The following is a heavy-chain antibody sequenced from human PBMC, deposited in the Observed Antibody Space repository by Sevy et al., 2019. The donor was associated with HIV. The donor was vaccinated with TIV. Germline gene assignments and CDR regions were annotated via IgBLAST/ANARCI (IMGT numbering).Heavy chain of an antibody. V-gene: IGHV3-15*01. Sequence: GGSLRLSCAASGFTFSNAWMSWVRQAPGKGLEWVGRIKSKTDGGTTDYAAPVKGRFTISRDDSKNTLYLQMNILKTEDTAVYYCTTDGRAVGGVLYDSSVVYWGQGTLVTVSS. CDR3: TTDGRAVGGVLYDSSVVY. D-gene: IGHD3-22*01. J-gene: IGHJ4*02. CDR2: IKSKTDGGTT. CDR1: GFTFSNAW.